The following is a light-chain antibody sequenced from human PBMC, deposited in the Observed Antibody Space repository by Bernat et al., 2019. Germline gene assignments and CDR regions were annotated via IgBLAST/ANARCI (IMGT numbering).Light chain of an antibody. CDR2: EVT. Sequence: QSALTQTPSASGSPGQAITISCTGTGGFIGGSDYVSWYQQHPGKAPNLIIYEVTKRPSGVPDRFSGSKSGDTASLTVTGLQADDEADYYCFSYAGTYNWRFGGGTKLTVL. V-gene: IGLV2-8*01. CDR3: FSYAGTYNWR. J-gene: IGLJ2*01. CDR1: GGFIGGSDY.